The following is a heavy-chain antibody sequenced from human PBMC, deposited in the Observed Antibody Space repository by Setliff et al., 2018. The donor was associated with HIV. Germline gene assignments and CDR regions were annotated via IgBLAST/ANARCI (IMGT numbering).Heavy chain of an antibody. V-gene: IGHV4-38-2*01. CDR3: MRVPGRDYYDTSGDLDY. Sequence: PSETLSLTCAVSGYSISTAYYWGWIRQPPGKGLEWIGSVYHSGTTYYNPSLKSRVTISVDMSNNQFSLKVTSVTAADTAVYYCMRVPGRDYYDTSGDLDYWGLGTLVTVSS. D-gene: IGHD3-22*01. CDR2: VYHSGTT. J-gene: IGHJ4*02. CDR1: GYSISTAYY.